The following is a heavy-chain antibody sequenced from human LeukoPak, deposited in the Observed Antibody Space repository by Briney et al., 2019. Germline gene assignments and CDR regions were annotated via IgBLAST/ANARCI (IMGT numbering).Heavy chain of an antibody. CDR1: GFTFSSYS. CDR3: ERDYEIY. V-gene: IGHV3-21*01. Sequence: KRGGSLRLSCAASGFTFSSYSMNWVRQAPGKGLEWVSSISSSSSYIYYGDSVKGRFTISRDNAKDSLYLQMNSLRAEDTAVYYCERDYEIYWGQGTLVTVSS. CDR2: ISSSSSYI. J-gene: IGHJ4*02. D-gene: IGHD5-12*01.